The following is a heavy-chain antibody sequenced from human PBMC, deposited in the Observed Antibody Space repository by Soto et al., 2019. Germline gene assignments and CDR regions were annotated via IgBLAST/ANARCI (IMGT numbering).Heavy chain of an antibody. J-gene: IGHJ4*02. CDR1: GVTFSRNA. CDR3: AKDLVRVVATSDS. CDR2: ISGSGGST. D-gene: IGHD3-10*01. Sequence: PGGSLRVSCAASGVTFSRNARSWFRQAPGKGLEWVSAISGSGGSTYYADSVKGRFTISRDNSKNTLYLQMNSLRAEDTAVYYFAKDLVRVVATSDSWGQGTLVP. V-gene: IGHV3-23*01.